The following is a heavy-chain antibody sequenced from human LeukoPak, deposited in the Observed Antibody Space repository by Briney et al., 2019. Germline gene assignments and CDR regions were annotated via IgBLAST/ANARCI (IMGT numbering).Heavy chain of an antibody. D-gene: IGHD2-2*01. Sequence: PGGSLRLSCAASGFTFSSHAMSWVRQAPGKGLEWVSSIGSSGANIYYADSVKGRFTISRDNSKNSLYLQMNSLRAEDTALYYCAKGYCSSTSCYSDYWGQGTLVTVSS. J-gene: IGHJ4*02. CDR2: IGSSGANI. CDR3: AKGYCSSTSCYSDY. CDR1: GFTFSSHA. V-gene: IGHV3-23*01.